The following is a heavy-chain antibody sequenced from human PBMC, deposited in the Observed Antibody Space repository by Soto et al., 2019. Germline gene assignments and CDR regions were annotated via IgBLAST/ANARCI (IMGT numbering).Heavy chain of an antibody. CDR2: VYYSGST. CDR3: ARVGPGSGNIEY. D-gene: IGHD3-10*01. Sequence: PSETLSLTCTVSGGSIGSYYWSWIRQPPGNGLEWIGYVYYSGSTNYNASLKSRVTLSVDTSKNQFSLRLRSVSSADTAMYYCARVGPGSGNIEYWGQGTLVTVSS. CDR1: GGSIGSYY. J-gene: IGHJ4*02. V-gene: IGHV4-59*01.